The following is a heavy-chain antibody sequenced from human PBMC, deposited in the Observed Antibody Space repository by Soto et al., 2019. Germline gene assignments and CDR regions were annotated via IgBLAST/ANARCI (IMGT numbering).Heavy chain of an antibody. J-gene: IGHJ1*01. D-gene: IGHD3-10*01. V-gene: IGHV6-1*01. CDR1: GDSVSSKSAT. CDR2: TYYRSKWYN. Sequence: SQTLSLTCAISGDSVSSKSATWNWIRQSPSRGLEWLGRTYYRSKWYNDYAVSVESRISINPDTFKNQFSLQLDSVTPDDTAVYYCASHASGSLGLWAQGTRVTVSS. CDR3: ASHASGSLGL.